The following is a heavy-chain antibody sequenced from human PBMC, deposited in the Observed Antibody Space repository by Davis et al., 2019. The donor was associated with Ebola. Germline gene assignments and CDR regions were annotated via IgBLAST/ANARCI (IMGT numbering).Heavy chain of an antibody. V-gene: IGHV4-30-2*01. J-gene: IGHJ4*02. CDR1: GGSISSGGYS. CDR2: IYHSGST. CDR3: TRGATAVDTFDY. Sequence: PSETLSLTCAVSGGSISSGGYSWSWIRQPPGKGLEWIGYIYHSGSTYYNPSLKSRVTISVDTSKSHFSLRLSSVTAADTAVYYCTRGATAVDTFDYWGQGTLVTVSS. D-gene: IGHD6-13*01.